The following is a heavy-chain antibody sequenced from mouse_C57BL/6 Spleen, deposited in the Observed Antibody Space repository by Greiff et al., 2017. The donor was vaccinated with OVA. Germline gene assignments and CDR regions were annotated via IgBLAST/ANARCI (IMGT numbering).Heavy chain of an antibody. CDR2: ISSGGSYT. V-gene: IGHV5-6*01. CDR3: ARRELGPHYFDY. Sequence: DVHLVESGGDLVKPGGSLKLSCAASGFTFSSYGMSWVRQTPDKRLEWVATISSGGSYTYYPDSVKGRFTISRDNAKNTLYLQMSSLKSEDTAMYYCARRELGPHYFDYWGQGTTLTVSS. D-gene: IGHD4-1*01. J-gene: IGHJ2*01. CDR1: GFTFSSYG.